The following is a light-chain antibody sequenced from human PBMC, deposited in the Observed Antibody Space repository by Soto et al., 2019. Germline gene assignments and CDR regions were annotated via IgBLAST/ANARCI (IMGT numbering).Light chain of an antibody. CDR3: QQYYSTPRT. Sequence: DIVMTQSPDSLAVSLGERATINCESSQTVLYSSNNKNYLAWYQQKPGQPPKLLIYWASTRQSGVPDRFSGSGSGTDFTLTISSLQAEDVAVYYCQQYYSTPRTFGGGTKVELK. J-gene: IGKJ4*01. CDR2: WAS. CDR1: QTVLYSSNNKNY. V-gene: IGKV4-1*01.